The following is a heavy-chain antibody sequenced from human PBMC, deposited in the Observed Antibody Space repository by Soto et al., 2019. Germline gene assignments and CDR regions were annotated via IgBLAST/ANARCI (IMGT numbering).Heavy chain of an antibody. D-gene: IGHD4-17*01. CDR3: ARGIYGGKLDY. V-gene: IGHV3-21*01. J-gene: IGHJ4*02. CDR1: GFTFRSYS. CDR2: ISSSRSYI. Sequence: GGSLRLFCAASGFTFRSYSMNWVRQAPGKWLEWVSSISSSRSYIYYADSVKGRFTISRDNAKNSLYLQMNSLRAEDTAVYYCARGIYGGKLDYWCQGTLVTVSS.